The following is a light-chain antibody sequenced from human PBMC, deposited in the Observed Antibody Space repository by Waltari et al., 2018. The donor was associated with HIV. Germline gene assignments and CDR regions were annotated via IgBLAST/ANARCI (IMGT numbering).Light chain of an antibody. CDR3: QSVDAGGTQVV. Sequence: YELTQPPSVSVSPGQTAAITCSGDALPTQYSFWYQQRPGQAPVMVILKDTQRASGIPERFSGASSGTTVTLTISGVQTEDEADYYCQSVDAGGTQVVFGGGTKLSVL. V-gene: IGLV3-25*03. CDR1: ALPTQY. CDR2: KDT. J-gene: IGLJ2*01.